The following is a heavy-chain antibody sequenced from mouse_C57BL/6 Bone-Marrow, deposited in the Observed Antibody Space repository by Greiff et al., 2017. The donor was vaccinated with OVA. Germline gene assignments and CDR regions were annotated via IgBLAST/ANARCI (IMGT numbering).Heavy chain of an antibody. V-gene: IGHV3-6*01. CDR3: ARDLSKSYAMDD. J-gene: IGHJ4*01. CDR1: GYSITSGYY. CDR2: ISYDGSN. Sequence: EVQVVESGPGLVKPSQSLSLTCSVTGYSITSGYYWNWIRQFPGNKLEWMGYISYDGSNNYNPSLKNRISITRDTSKNQFFLKLNSVTTEDTATYYCARDLSKSYAMDDWGQGTSVTVSS. D-gene: IGHD2-5*01.